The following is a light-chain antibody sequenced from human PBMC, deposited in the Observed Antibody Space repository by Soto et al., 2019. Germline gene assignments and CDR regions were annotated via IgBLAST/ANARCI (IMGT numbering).Light chain of an antibody. CDR1: QSVSRY. CDR3: QQYDDSPGT. V-gene: IGKV3-11*01. Sequence: EIVLTQSPATLSLSPGERATLSCRASQSVSRYLAWYQQKPGQAPRLLIYDASNRATGIPARFSGSGSGTDFTLTISSLEPEDFAVYYCQQYDDSPGTFGQGTKVEIK. CDR2: DAS. J-gene: IGKJ1*01.